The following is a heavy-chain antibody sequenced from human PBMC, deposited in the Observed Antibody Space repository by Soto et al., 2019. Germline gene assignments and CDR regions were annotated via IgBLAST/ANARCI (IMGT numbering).Heavy chain of an antibody. Sequence: AVKDSCKVSGYTLTELSMHWVRQAPGKGLEWMGGFDPEDGETIYAQKFQGRVTMTEDTSTDTAYMELSSLRSEDTAVYYCATHFWSDSRSCWGQGNLVTVSS. V-gene: IGHV1-24*01. D-gene: IGHD3-3*02. J-gene: IGHJ4*02. CDR1: GYTLTELS. CDR3: ATHFWSDSRSC. CDR2: FDPEDGET.